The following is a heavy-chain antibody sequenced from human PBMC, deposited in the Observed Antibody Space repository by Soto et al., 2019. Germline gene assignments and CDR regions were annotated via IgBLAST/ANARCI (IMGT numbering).Heavy chain of an antibody. D-gene: IGHD2-8*01. J-gene: IGHJ6*02. CDR3: AIDRTCMVSTVDCMDA. CDR1: GFTFSSYG. Sequence: PGGSLRLSCAASGFTFSSYGMHWVRQAPGKGLEWVAVISYDGSNKYYADSVKGRFTISRDNSRNTLYLQMNSLRAEDTAVYYCAIDRTCMVSTVDCMDAWGQETTVT. CDR2: ISYDGSNK. V-gene: IGHV3-30*03.